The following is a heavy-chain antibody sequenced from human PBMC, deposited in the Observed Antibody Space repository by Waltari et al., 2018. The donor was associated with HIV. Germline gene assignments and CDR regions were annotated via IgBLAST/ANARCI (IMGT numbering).Heavy chain of an antibody. CDR2: IKQDGGET. V-gene: IGHV3-7*01. J-gene: IGHJ6*02. Sequence: GDLVQPGGSLRLSCAASGFTFSNYWMSWVRQAPGKGLEWVANIKQDGGETYYVDSVRGRFTISRDNARNSLYLQMNSLRSEDTAVYYCASHRYSGYDKYFYYYYGMDVWGQGTTVTVSS. D-gene: IGHD1-26*01. CDR1: GFTFSNYW. CDR3: ASHRYSGYDKYFYYYYGMDV.